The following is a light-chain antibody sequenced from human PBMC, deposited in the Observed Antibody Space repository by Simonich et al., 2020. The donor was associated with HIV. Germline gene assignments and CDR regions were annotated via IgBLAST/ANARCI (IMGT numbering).Light chain of an antibody. CDR3: QQYNNWPPYT. Sequence: EIVMTQSPATLSVSPGERATLSCRASQRVSSYLAWYQQKPGQAPRLLIYGASTRAAGIPARFSGSGSGTEFTLTISSLQSEDFGVYYCQQYNNWPPYTFGQGTKLEIK. J-gene: IGKJ2*01. CDR2: GAS. CDR1: QRVSSY. V-gene: IGKV3-15*01.